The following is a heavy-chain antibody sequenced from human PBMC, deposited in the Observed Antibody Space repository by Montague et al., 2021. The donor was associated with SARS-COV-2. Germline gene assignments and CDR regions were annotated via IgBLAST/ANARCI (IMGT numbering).Heavy chain of an antibody. CDR2: TYYISKWYY. V-gene: IGHV6-1*01. Sequence: CAISGDSVTRTTDACAYIKQSRPNGLEWLGRTYYISKWYYDYAVSVKSRMTISPDTSKNQFSLQLSSVTPEDRAVYYCARDPRYSLSWSFDYWGQGTLVTVSS. CDR1: GDSVTRTTDA. J-gene: IGHJ4*02. D-gene: IGHD6-13*01. CDR3: ARDPRYSLSWSFDY.